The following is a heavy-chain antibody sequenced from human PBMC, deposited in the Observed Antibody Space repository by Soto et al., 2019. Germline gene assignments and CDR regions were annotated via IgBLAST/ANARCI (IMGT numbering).Heavy chain of an antibody. D-gene: IGHD3-3*01. CDR3: AHLPDFFSSMRDY. Sequence: EVNLLEAGGALVQPGGSLRLSCAASGFTFGASAMSWVRQAPGKGLEWVSGVSSSGDNTYYADSVKGRFAISRDNSKNMLYLQMNSLRAEDTAIYYCAHLPDFFSSMRDYWGQGTLVTVSS. V-gene: IGHV3-23*01. J-gene: IGHJ4*02. CDR1: GFTFGASA. CDR2: VSSSGDNT.